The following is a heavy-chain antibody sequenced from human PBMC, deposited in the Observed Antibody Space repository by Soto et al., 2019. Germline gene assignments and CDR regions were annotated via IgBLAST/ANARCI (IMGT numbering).Heavy chain of an antibody. CDR1: GFTFSDYY. Sequence: GGSLRLSXAASGFTFSDYYMSWIRQAPGKGLEWVSYISSSSSYTNYADSVKGRFTISRDNAKNSLYLQMNSLRAEDTAVYYCARVLGATQFHFDYWGQGTLVTVSS. CDR2: ISSSSSYT. V-gene: IGHV3-11*06. D-gene: IGHD1-26*01. CDR3: ARVLGATQFHFDY. J-gene: IGHJ4*02.